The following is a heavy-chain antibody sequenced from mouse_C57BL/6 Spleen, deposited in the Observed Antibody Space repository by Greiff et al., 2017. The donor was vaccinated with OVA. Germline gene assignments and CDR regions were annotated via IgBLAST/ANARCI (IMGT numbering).Heavy chain of an antibody. CDR1: GFTFSSYA. CDR3: TRVGSPYYAMDY. D-gene: IGHD4-1*01. Sequence: EVQLQQSGEGLVKPGGSLKLSCAASGFTFSSYAMSWVRQTPEKRLEWVAYISSGGDYIYYADTVKGRFTISRDNARNTLYLQMSSLKSEDTAMYYCTRVGSPYYAMDYWGQGTSVTVSS. J-gene: IGHJ4*01. CDR2: ISSGGDYI. V-gene: IGHV5-9-1*02.